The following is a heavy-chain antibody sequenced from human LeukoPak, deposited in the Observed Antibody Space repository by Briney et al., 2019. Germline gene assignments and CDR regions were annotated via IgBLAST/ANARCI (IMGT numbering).Heavy chain of an antibody. D-gene: IGHD3-16*01. V-gene: IGHV4-59*01. CDR3: ARAVISFGAAVAKGFDC. Sequence: PSETLSLTCTVSGGSFSTYYWSWIRRPPGKGLERIGYIYYSGSTDYNPSLKSRVTMSLDTSKNQFSLKLSSVTAADTAVYYCARAVISFGAAVAKGFDCWGQGTLVTVSS. CDR1: GGSFSTYY. CDR2: IYYSGST. J-gene: IGHJ4*02.